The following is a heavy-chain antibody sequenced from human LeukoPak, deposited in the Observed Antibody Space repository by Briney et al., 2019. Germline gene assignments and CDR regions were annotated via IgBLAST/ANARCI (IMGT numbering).Heavy chain of an antibody. Sequence: ASVKVSCKASGYTFTSYDINWVRQATRQGLEWMGWMNPNSGNTGYAQKFQGRVTITRNTSISTAYMELSSLRSEDTAVYYCARSTGYGGNSDAFDIWGQGIMVTVSS. D-gene: IGHD4-23*01. V-gene: IGHV1-8*03. CDR3: ARSTGYGGNSDAFDI. J-gene: IGHJ3*02. CDR1: GYTFTSYD. CDR2: MNPNSGNT.